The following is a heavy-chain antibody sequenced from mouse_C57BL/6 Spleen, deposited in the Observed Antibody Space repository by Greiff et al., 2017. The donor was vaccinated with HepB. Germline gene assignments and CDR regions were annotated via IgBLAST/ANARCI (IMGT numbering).Heavy chain of an antibody. CDR1: GFTFSSYG. Sequence: DVMLVESGGDLVKPGGSLKLSCAASGFTFSSYGMSWVRQTPDKRLEWVATISSGGSYTYYPDSVKGRFTISKDNAKNTLYLQMSSLKSEDTAMYYCARHTGYYDYWGQGTTLTVSS. CDR3: ARHTGYYDY. J-gene: IGHJ2*01. V-gene: IGHV5-6*02. CDR2: ISSGGSYT. D-gene: IGHD5-1-1*01.